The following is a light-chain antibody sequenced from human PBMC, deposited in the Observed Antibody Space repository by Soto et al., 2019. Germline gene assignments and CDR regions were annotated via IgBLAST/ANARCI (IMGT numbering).Light chain of an antibody. J-gene: IGKJ1*01. CDR3: QQSYSTPQT. CDR1: QSISSY. CDR2: AAS. Sequence: DIQMTQSPSSLSASVGDRVTITCGASQSISSYLNWYQQKPGKAPKLLIYAASSLQSGVPSRFSGSGSGTDFTLTISSLQPEDFATYYCQQSYSTPQTFGQGTKAAIK. V-gene: IGKV1-39*01.